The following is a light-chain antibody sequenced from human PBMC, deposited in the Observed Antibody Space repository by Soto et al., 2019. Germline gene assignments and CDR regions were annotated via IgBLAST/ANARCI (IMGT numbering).Light chain of an antibody. J-gene: IGKJ5*01. CDR3: QQRSNCPIT. CDR2: DAS. CDR1: QSVSSSY. V-gene: IGKV3-11*01. Sequence: EIVLTQSPGTLSLSPGERATLSCRASQSVSSSYLAWYQQKPGQAPRLLIYDASNRATGIPARFSGSGSGTDFTLTISSQEPEDFAVYYCQQRSNCPITFGQGTRLEIK.